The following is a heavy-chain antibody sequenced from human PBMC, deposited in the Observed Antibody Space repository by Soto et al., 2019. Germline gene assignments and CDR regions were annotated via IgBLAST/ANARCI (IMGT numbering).Heavy chain of an antibody. Sequence: ASVKVSCKASGYTFTGYYMHWVRQAPGQGLEWMGWINPNSGGTNYAQKFQGRVTMTRDTSISTAYMELSRLRSDDTAVYYCARDRYGEPSTLCYWGQGTLVTVSS. CDR3: ARDRYGEPSTLCY. CDR2: INPNSGGT. CDR1: GYTFTGYY. J-gene: IGHJ1*01. D-gene: IGHD4-17*01. V-gene: IGHV1-2*02.